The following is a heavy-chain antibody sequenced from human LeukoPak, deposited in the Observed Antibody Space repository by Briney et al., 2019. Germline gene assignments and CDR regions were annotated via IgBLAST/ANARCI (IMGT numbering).Heavy chain of an antibody. J-gene: IGHJ4*02. D-gene: IGHD3-9*01. CDR2: VSDTGDLR. V-gene: IGHV3-23*01. Sequence: GRSLRLSCAASGFTFNTHAISWVRQAPGKGLEWVAAVSDTGDLRYSANSVKGRFAISRDNSKNTAFLQMYSLRAEDTALYYCVKGGLRSGYSFEDWGQGTLVSVSS. CDR1: GFTFNTHA. CDR3: VKGGLRSGYSFED.